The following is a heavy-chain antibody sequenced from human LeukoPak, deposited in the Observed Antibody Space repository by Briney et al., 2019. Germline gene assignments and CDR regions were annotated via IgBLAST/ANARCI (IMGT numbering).Heavy chain of an antibody. V-gene: IGHV4-34*01. CDR1: GGSFSGYY. CDR2: INHSGST. D-gene: IGHD4-17*01. Sequence: SETLSLTCAVYGGSFSGYYWSWIRQPPGKGLEWIGEINHSGSTNYNPSLKSRVTISVDTSKNQFSLKLSSVTAADTAVYYCARGNRDYGLDYWGQGTLVTVSS. CDR3: ARGNRDYGLDY. J-gene: IGHJ4*02.